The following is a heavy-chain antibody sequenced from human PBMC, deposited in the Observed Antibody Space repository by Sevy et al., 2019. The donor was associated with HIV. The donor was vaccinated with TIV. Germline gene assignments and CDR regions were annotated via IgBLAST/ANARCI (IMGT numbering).Heavy chain of an antibody. J-gene: IGHJ5*02. CDR2: ISGSGGST. CDR3: AKEGTTMVRGVIIKPDNWFDP. CDR1: GFTFSSYA. D-gene: IGHD3-10*01. Sequence: GGSLRLSCAASGFTFSSYAMSWVRQAPGKGLEWVSAISGSGGSTYYADSVKDQLTISRDNSKNTLYLQMNSLRAEDMAVYYCAKEGTTMVRGVIIKPDNWFDPWGQGTLVTVSS. V-gene: IGHV3-23*01.